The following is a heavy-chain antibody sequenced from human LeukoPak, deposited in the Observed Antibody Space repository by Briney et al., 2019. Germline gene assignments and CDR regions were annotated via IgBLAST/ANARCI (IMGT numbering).Heavy chain of an antibody. D-gene: IGHD3-10*01. CDR2: IYHGGGDT. J-gene: IGHJ4*02. Sequence: GASLQISSQASGYAFTSYWIGWGRPMPRKGLEWMGIIYHGGGDTRYSPSFQGQVTISADKSISTASLQWSSLKASDTGMCYCARHATPGGVWGQGTLVTVSS. CDR3: ARHATPGGV. CDR1: GYAFTSYW. V-gene: IGHV5-51*01.